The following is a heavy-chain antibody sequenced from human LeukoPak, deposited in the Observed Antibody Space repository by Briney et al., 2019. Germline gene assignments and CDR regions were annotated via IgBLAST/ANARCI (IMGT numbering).Heavy chain of an antibody. CDR2: INNDGSGT. CDR1: GFTFSSYW. Sequence: PGGSLRLSCSASGFTFSSYWMHWVRQAPGKRPVWVSRINNDGSGTTYADSVKGRFTISRDDAKNTLYLQMNSLRAEDTAVYYCVRGGESTWSWGQGTLVTVSS. CDR3: VRGGESTWS. J-gene: IGHJ5*02. V-gene: IGHV3-74*01. D-gene: IGHD2-15*01.